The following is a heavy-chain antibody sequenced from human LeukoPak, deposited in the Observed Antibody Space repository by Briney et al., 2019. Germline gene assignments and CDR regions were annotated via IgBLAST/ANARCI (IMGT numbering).Heavy chain of an antibody. CDR3: ARDPYCSSTSCYERGYYYYGMDV. CDR2: IIPIFGTA. J-gene: IGHJ6*04. D-gene: IGHD2-2*01. V-gene: IGHV1-69*06. CDR1: GGTFRIYA. Sequence: ASVKVSCKASGGTFRIYAISWVRQAPGQGLEWMGGIIPIFGTANYSQKFQGRVTITADKSTSTAYMELSSLRSEDTAVYYCARDPYCSSTSCYERGYYYYGMDVWGKGTTVTVSS.